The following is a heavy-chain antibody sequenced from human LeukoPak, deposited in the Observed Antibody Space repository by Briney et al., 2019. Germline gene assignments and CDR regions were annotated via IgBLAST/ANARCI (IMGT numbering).Heavy chain of an antibody. D-gene: IGHD3-10*01. CDR3: ARVRGLWFGVRNDS. CDR1: GGSISSYY. V-gene: IGHV4-59*01. J-gene: IGHJ4*02. Sequence: PSETLSLTCTVSGGSISSYYWSWIRQPPGKGLEWIGYIYYSGSTNYNPSLKSRVTISEDTSKNQFSLKLSSVTAADTAVYYCARVRGLWFGVRNDSWGQGTLVTVSS. CDR2: IYYSGST.